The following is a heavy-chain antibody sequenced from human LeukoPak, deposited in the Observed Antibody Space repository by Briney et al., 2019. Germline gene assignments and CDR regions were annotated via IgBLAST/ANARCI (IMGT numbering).Heavy chain of an antibody. Sequence: ASVKVSCKASGYTFTGYYMHWMRQAPGQGLEWMGWINPNSGGTNYAQKFQGRVTMTRDTSISTAYMELSRLRSDGTAVYYCAREGGDFTIFGVVTTVDYWGQGTLVTVSS. CDR2: INPNSGGT. J-gene: IGHJ4*02. D-gene: IGHD3-3*01. CDR3: AREGGDFTIFGVVTTVDY. CDR1: GYTFTGYY. V-gene: IGHV1-2*02.